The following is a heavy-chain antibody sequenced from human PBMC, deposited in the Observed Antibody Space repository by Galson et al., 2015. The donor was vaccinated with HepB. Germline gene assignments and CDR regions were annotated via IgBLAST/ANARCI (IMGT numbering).Heavy chain of an antibody. J-gene: IGHJ4*02. CDR2: ISGSGGST. CDR1: GFSFSSYG. V-gene: IGHV3-23*01. Sequence: SLRLSCAASGFSFSSYGMNWVRQAPGKGLEWVSAISGSGGSTYYADSVKGRFTISRDNSKNTLYLQMNSLRAEDTAVYYCAKSGPVYYYDSSGYYYSDYWGQGTLVTVSS. D-gene: IGHD3-22*01. CDR3: AKSGPVYYYDSSGYYYSDY.